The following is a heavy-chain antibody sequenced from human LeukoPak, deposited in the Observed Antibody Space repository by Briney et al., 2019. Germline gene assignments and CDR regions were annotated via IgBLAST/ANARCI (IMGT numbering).Heavy chain of an antibody. V-gene: IGHV4-34*01. Sequence: SETLSLTCAVYGGSLRCYYWSWIRQPPAKGLEKIGEINHSGSTNYNPSLKSRVTISVDTCKNQLSLKLSSVTAADTAVYYCARAGDTSGYANYWGQGTLVTVSS. CDR2: INHSGST. J-gene: IGHJ4*02. CDR3: ARAGDTSGYANY. D-gene: IGHD5-12*01. CDR1: GGSLRCYY.